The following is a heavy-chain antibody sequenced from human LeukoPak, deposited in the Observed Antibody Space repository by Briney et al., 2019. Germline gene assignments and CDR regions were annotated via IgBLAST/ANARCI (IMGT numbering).Heavy chain of an antibody. V-gene: IGHV3-74*01. Sequence: GGSLRLSCAVSGFTFSNYWMHWVRQAPGKGLVWVSRINNEESTISYADSVKGRFTVSRDNAKNTLYLQMNSLRDEDTAVYYCARGYSSNYRVDYRGQGTLVTVSS. J-gene: IGHJ4*02. CDR1: GFTFSNYW. D-gene: IGHD6-13*01. CDR2: INNEESTI. CDR3: ARGYSSNYRVDY.